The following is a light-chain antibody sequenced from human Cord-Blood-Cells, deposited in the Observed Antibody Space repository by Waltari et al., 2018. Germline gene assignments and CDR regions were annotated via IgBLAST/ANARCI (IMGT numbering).Light chain of an antibody. Sequence: QSSLTQPASVSGSPGQSIPIPCTGTSSEVGGSNYVSAYQQHPGKAPKLMIYDVSKRPSGVSNRFSGSKSGNTASLTISGLQAEDEADYYCSSYTSSSTLDVFGTGTKVTVL. CDR3: SSYTSSSTLDV. J-gene: IGLJ1*01. CDR1: SSEVGGSNY. V-gene: IGLV2-14*01. CDR2: DVS.